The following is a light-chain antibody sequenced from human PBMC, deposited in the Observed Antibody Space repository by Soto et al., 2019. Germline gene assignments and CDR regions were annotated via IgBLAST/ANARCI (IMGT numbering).Light chain of an antibody. Sequence: EIVLTQSPVTLSLSPGERATLSCRASQSVNSFLAWYQQKPGQAPRLLIYDVSTRATGIPARFSGSGSVTDFTLTISSLEPEDFAVYYCQQRSNWPLTFGGGTKVEIK. CDR3: QQRSNWPLT. V-gene: IGKV3-11*01. CDR1: QSVNSF. J-gene: IGKJ4*01. CDR2: DVS.